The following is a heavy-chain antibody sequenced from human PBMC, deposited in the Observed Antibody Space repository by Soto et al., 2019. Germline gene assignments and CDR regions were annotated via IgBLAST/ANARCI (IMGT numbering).Heavy chain of an antibody. CDR1: GYTFTGYY. D-gene: IGHD2-2*01. Sequence: ASVKVSCKASGYTFTGYYMHWVRQAPGQGLEWMGWINPNSGSTNYAQKFQGWVTMTRDTSISTAYMELSRLRSDDTAVYYCARRSAHFSSTSCYGAALYYYYGMDVWGQGTTVTVS. J-gene: IGHJ6*02. CDR2: INPNSGST. CDR3: ARRSAHFSSTSCYGAALYYYYGMDV. V-gene: IGHV1-2*04.